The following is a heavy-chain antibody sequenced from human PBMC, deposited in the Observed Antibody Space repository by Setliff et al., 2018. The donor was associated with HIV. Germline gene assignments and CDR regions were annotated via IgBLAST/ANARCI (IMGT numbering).Heavy chain of an antibody. Sequence: GASVKVSCKTSGYIFSNYYIHWVRQAPGQGLEWMAIIDSDNGYTTYAQRFQGRVTITRDTSASTAYMELSSLRSEDTAVYYCARGSGSYENWFDPWGQGTLVTVSS. CDR1: GYIFSNYY. CDR2: IDSDNGYT. CDR3: ARGSGSYENWFDP. J-gene: IGHJ5*02. D-gene: IGHD1-26*01. V-gene: IGHV1-46*01.